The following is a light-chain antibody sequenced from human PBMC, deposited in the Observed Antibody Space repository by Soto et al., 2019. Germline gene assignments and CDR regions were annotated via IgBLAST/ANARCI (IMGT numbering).Light chain of an antibody. CDR3: QKYNSAPWT. J-gene: IGKJ1*01. Sequence: DIQMTQSPSSLSASVGDRVTITCRASQVISNYLAWYQQKPGKVPKLLIYAASTLQSGVPFRFSGSGSGTDVTLTIRSLQPEDVATYYCQKYNSAPWTFGQGTKVEIK. V-gene: IGKV1-27*01. CDR2: AAS. CDR1: QVISNY.